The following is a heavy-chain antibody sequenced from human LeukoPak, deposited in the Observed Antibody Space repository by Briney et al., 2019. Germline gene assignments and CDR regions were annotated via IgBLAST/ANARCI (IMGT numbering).Heavy chain of an antibody. V-gene: IGHV3-66*01. CDR3: ARDTDGYSFGLNYFDY. Sequence: PGGSLRLSCAASGFTFTNYAMNWVRQAPGKGLEWVSIIYGGGSTYYADSVKGRFTISRDNSKNTLYLQMNSLRAEDTAVYYCARDTDGYSFGLNYFDYWGQGTLVTVSS. CDR2: IYGGGST. CDR1: GFTFTNYA. D-gene: IGHD5-18*01. J-gene: IGHJ4*02.